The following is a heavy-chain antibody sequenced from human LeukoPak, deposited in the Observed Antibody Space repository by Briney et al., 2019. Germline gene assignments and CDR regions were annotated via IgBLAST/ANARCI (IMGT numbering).Heavy chain of an antibody. CDR2: IVVGSGNT. Sequence: ASVKVSCKASGFTFTSSAMQWVRQARGQRLEWIGWIVVGSGNTNYAQKFQERVTITRDMFTSTAYMELSSLRSEDTAVYYCAAGGSYYYDSSGYYFTGFDYWGQGTLVTVSS. CDR1: GFTFTSSA. D-gene: IGHD3-22*01. V-gene: IGHV1-58*02. J-gene: IGHJ4*02. CDR3: AAGGSYYYDSSGYYFTGFDY.